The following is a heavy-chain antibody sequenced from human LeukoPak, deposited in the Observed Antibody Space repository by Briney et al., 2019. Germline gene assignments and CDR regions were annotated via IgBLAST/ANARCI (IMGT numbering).Heavy chain of an antibody. CDR2: INHSGST. Sequence: SETLSLTCAVYGGSFSGYYWSWIRQPPGKGLEWIGEINHSGSTNYNPSLKSRVTISVDTSKNQFSLKLRSVTAADTAVYYCARGWIPSGSPFDYWGQGTLVTVSS. V-gene: IGHV4-34*01. J-gene: IGHJ4*02. CDR1: GGSFSGYY. D-gene: IGHD1-26*01. CDR3: ARGWIPSGSPFDY.